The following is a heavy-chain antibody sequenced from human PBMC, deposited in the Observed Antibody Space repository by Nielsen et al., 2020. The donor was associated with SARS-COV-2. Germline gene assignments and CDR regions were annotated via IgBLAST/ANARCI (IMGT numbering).Heavy chain of an antibody. D-gene: IGHD6-19*01. V-gene: IGHV3-66*01. Sequence: GESLKISCTASEINVNNNYMSWVRQAPGKGLEWVSTLFSGGATHYADSVRDRFTISRDNSKNPVYLQMNNLRVEETAVYYCARVAMYAFGWYYFAYLGQGSLVTFSS. J-gene: IGHJ4*02. CDR3: ARVAMYAFGWYYFAY. CDR2: LFSGGAT. CDR1: EINVNNNY.